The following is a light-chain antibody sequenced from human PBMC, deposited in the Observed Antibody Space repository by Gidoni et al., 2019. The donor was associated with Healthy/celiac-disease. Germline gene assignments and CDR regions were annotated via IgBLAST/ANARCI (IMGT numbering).Light chain of an antibody. CDR1: KLGDKY. V-gene: IGLV3-1*01. J-gene: IGLJ2*01. Sequence: SYELAQTPAVSVAPGQTASITCSGDKLGDKYACWYQQKPGQSPVLVIYQDSKRPSGIPERFSGSNSGNTATLTIGGTQAMDEADYYCQAWDSSAAVFGGGTKLTVL. CDR2: QDS. CDR3: QAWDSSAAV.